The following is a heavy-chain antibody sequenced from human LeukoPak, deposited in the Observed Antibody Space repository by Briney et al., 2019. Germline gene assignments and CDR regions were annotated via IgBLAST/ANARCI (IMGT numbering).Heavy chain of an antibody. D-gene: IGHD1-14*01. CDR3: ARVRKWGYYMDV. CDR2: INPSGGST. J-gene: IGHJ6*03. V-gene: IGHV1-46*01. CDR1: GYTFTSYY. Sequence: ASVKVSCKASGYTFTSYYMHWVRQAPGQGLEWMGIINPSGGSTSYAQKFQGRVTMTRDISTSTVYMELSSLRSEDTAVYYCARVRKWGYYMDVWGKGTTVTVSS.